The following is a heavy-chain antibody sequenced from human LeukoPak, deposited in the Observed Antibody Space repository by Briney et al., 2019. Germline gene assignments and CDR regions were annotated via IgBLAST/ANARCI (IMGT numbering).Heavy chain of an antibody. V-gene: IGHV3-7*01. J-gene: IGHJ4*02. D-gene: IGHD3-22*01. Sequence: GGSLRLSCAASGFTFSSYSMNWVRQAPGKGLEWVANIKQDGSEKYYVDSVKGRFTISRDNAKKSLYLQMNSVRAEDTAVYYCARGYGYYYDNSGYDYWGQGTLVTVSS. CDR3: ARGYGYYYDNSGYDY. CDR1: GFTFSSYS. CDR2: IKQDGSEK.